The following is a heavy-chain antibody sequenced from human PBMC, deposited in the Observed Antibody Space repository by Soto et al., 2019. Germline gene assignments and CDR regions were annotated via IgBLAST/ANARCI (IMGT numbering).Heavy chain of an antibody. CDR3: ASQVTFAFDY. J-gene: IGHJ4*02. D-gene: IGHD2-21*02. Sequence: WAWIRQLPGEGLGWVGYIYNSGNTQYNPSLKSRVTISIDTSTNQYSLILTSVTAADTAVYYCASQVTFAFDYWGQGTLVTVSS. CDR2: IYNSGNT. V-gene: IGHV4-31*02.